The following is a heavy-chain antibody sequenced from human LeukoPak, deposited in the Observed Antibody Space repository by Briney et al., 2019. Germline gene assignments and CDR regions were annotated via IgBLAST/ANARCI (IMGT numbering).Heavy chain of an antibody. Sequence: KPSETLSLTCTVSGGSVSSGSYYWSWIRQPPGKGLEWIGYIYYSGSTNYNPSLKSRVTISVDTSNHFSLMLTSVTAADTAVYYCARQSISARRAFDIWGQGTMVTVSS. CDR2: IYYSGST. J-gene: IGHJ3*02. CDR1: GGSVSSGSYY. CDR3: ARQSISARRAFDI. V-gene: IGHV4-61*03. D-gene: IGHD6-6*01.